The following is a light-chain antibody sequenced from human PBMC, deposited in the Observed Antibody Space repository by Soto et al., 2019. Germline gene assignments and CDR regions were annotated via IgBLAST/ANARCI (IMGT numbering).Light chain of an antibody. J-gene: IGKJ4*01. CDR1: QSVSSY. Sequence: EIVLTQSPATLSLSPGERATLSCRASQSVSSYLAGYQQKPGQAPRLLIYDASNRATGIPSRFSGSGSGTDFTLTISSLEPEDSAVYYCQQRSNWLTFGGGTKVEIK. V-gene: IGKV3-11*01. CDR2: DAS. CDR3: QQRSNWLT.